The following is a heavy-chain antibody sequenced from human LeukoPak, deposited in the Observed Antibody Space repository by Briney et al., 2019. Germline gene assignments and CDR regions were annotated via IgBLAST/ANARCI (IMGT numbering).Heavy chain of an antibody. CDR1: GGSFSGYY. Sequence: PSETLSLTCAVYGGSFSGYYWSWLRQHPGEGLEWIGYIYYSGSTYYNPSLKSRVTISVDTSKNQFSLKLSSVTAADTAVYYCARVTMGVAGADYWGQGTLVTVSS. J-gene: IGHJ4*02. D-gene: IGHD3-16*01. CDR3: ARVTMGVAGADY. V-gene: IGHV4-31*11. CDR2: IYYSGST.